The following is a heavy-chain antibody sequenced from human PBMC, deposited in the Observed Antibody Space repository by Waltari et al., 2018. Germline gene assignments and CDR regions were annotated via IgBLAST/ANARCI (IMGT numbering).Heavy chain of an antibody. CDR1: GGTFSSYA. CDR2: IIPIFGKA. Sequence: QVQLVQSGAEVKKPGSSVKVSCKASGGTFSSYAISWVRQAPGQGLEWMGGIIPIFGKANYAQKFQGRVTITADESTSTAYMELSSLRSEDTAVYYCARDRGYCSSTSCYWDHWGQGTLVTVSS. D-gene: IGHD2-2*01. V-gene: IGHV1-69*01. J-gene: IGHJ4*02. CDR3: ARDRGYCSSTSCYWDH.